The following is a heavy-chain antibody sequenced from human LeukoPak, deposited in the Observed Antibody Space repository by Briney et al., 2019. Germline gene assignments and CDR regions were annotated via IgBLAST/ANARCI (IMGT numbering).Heavy chain of an antibody. CDR1: GYSISSGYY. J-gene: IGHJ4*02. CDR3: ARNQNYGLFDY. V-gene: IGHV4-38-2*01. CDR2: VYHSGST. D-gene: IGHD3-10*01. Sequence: KPSETLSLTCAASGYSISSGYYWAWIRQPPGKGLEWIGTVYHSGSTYYNPSLKSRVTITVDTSKSQFSLKLSSVTAADTAVYYCARNQNYGLFDYWGQGTLVTVSS.